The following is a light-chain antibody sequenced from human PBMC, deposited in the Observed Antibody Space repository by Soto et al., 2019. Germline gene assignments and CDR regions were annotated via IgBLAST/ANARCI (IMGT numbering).Light chain of an antibody. V-gene: IGLV1-44*01. CDR2: YNN. Sequence: QSVLTQPPSASETPGQTVSISCSGSNSNIASNTVNWYQHLPGTAPILLIYYNNQRPSGVPDRFSGSKSGTSASLAISGLQSEDESDYYCAAWDDTLKRYVFGTGTKGTVL. CDR1: NSNIASNT. J-gene: IGLJ1*01. CDR3: AAWDDTLKRYV.